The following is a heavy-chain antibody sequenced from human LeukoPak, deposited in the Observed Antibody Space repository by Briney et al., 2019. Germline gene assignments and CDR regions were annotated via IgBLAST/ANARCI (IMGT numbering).Heavy chain of an antibody. Sequence: GGSLRLSCAASGFTFSSYSMNWVRQAPGKGLEWVSSISSSSSYIYYADSVKGRFTISRDNAKNSLYLQMNSLRAEDTAVYYVSRDRGGGSGYAFDIWGQGTMVTVSS. CDR2: ISSSSSYI. V-gene: IGHV3-21*01. J-gene: IGHJ3*02. D-gene: IGHD3-22*01. CDR3: SRDRGGGSGYAFDI. CDR1: GFTFSSYS.